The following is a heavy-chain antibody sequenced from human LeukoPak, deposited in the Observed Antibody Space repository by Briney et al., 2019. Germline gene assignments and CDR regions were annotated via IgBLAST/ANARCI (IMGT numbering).Heavy chain of an antibody. V-gene: IGHV3-21*01. CDR3: ARGAQPRGLGVAFDV. Sequence: GGSLRLSCAASGFTFGSYAFNWVRQAPGRGLEWGSAISSTALYLYYADAVKGRFTISRDNAKNSLDLQINNLTAEDSAVYFCARGAQPRGLGVAFDVWGQGTTVTVSS. J-gene: IGHJ3*01. CDR2: ISSTALYL. CDR1: GFTFGSYA. D-gene: IGHD1-1*01.